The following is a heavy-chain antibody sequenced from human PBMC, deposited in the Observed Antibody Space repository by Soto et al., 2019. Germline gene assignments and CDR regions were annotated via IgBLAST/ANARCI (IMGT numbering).Heavy chain of an antibody. Sequence: SQTLSLTCAISGDSVSSNSAAWNWIRQSPSRGLEWLGRTYYRSKWYNDYAVSVKSRITINPDTSKNQFSLQLNSVTAADTAVYYCARHNDEIVVVPLVDYWGQGTLVTVSS. CDR2: TYYRSKWYN. CDR1: GDSVSSNSAA. J-gene: IGHJ4*02. CDR3: ARHNDEIVVVPLVDY. V-gene: IGHV6-1*01. D-gene: IGHD3-22*01.